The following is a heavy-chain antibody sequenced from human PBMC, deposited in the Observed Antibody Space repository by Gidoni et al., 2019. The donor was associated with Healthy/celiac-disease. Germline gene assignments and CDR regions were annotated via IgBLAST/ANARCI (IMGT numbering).Heavy chain of an antibody. D-gene: IGHD3-16*01. CDR1: GGSFSGYY. J-gene: IGHJ4*02. Sequence: QVQLQQWGAGLLKPSETLSLTCAVYGGSFSGYYWSWIRQPPGKGLEWIGEINHSGSTNYNPSLKSRVTISVDTSKNQFSLKLSSVTAADTAVYYCAGEGITFGGSTRGDYWGQGTLVTVSS. CDR2: INHSGST. V-gene: IGHV4-34*01. CDR3: AGEGITFGGSTRGDY.